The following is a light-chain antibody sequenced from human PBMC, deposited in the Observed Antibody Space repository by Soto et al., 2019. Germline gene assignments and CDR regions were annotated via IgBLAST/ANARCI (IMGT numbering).Light chain of an antibody. CDR2: EVS. CDR3: TSYSRYRVLV. CDR1: SSDIGGYKY. V-gene: IGLV2-14*01. Sequence: QSALTQPASVSGSLGQSITISCTGTSSDIGGYKYVFWYQQHPGKAPKLIIFEVSNRPSGVSDRFSGSNSGNTASLTISGLQADDEADYYCTSYSRYRVLVFGGGTKLTVL. J-gene: IGLJ3*02.